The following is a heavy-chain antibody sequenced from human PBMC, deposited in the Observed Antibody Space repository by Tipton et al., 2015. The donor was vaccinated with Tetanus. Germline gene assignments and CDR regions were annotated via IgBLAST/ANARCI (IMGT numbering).Heavy chain of an antibody. CDR3: ARTPNPSLAAAGTYYFDY. CDR2: IYYSGST. Sequence: TLSLTCTVSGGSVSSGSYYWSWIRQPPGKGLEWIGYIYYSGSTNYNPSLKSRVTISVDTSKNQFSLKLSSVTAADTAVYYCARTPNPSLAAAGTYYFDYWGQGTLVTVSS. J-gene: IGHJ4*02. D-gene: IGHD6-13*01. CDR1: GGSVSSGSYY. V-gene: IGHV4-61*01.